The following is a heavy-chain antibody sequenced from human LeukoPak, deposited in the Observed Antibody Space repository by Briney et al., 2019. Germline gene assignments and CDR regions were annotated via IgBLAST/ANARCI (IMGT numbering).Heavy chain of an antibody. V-gene: IGHV3-48*03. D-gene: IGHD3-3*01. CDR3: ARGSRFGVVGRDAFDI. Sequence: PGGSLRLSCVASGFTFSSYEMTWVRQAPGKGLEWLSYISSSGSTIYYADSVKGRFTVSRDNAKNSLYLQVNSLRAEDTAVYYCARGSRFGVVGRDAFDIWGQGTVVTVSS. J-gene: IGHJ3*02. CDR1: GFTFSSYE. CDR2: ISSSGSTI.